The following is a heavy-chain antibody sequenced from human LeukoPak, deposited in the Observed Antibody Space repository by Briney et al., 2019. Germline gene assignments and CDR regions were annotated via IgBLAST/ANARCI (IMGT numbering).Heavy chain of an antibody. CDR1: GFTFSSYA. Sequence: GGSLRLPCAASGFTFSSYAMSWVRQAPGKGLEWVSAISGSGGSTYYADSVKGRFTISRDNSKNTLYLQMNSLRAEDAAVYYCAKDASIFWPPYYFDYWGQGTLVTVSS. V-gene: IGHV3-23*01. J-gene: IGHJ4*02. CDR3: AKDASIFWPPYYFDY. D-gene: IGHD3-9*01. CDR2: ISGSGGST.